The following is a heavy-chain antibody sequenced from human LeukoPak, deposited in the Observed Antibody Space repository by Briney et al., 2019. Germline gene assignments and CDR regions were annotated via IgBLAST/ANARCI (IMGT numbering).Heavy chain of an antibody. CDR3: AKALSSSWYIDY. V-gene: IGHV3-23*01. CDR1: GFTFSRYG. J-gene: IGHJ4*02. Sequence: PGGSLRLSCAASGFTFSRYGMSWVRQAPGKGLAWVSAISGSGGSTYYADSVKGRFTISRDNSKNTLYLQMNSLRAEDTAVYYCAKALSSSWYIDYWGQGTLVTVSS. D-gene: IGHD6-13*01. CDR2: ISGSGGST.